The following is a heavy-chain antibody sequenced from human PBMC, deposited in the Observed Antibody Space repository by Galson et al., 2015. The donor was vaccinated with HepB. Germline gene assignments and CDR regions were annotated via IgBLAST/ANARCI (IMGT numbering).Heavy chain of an antibody. V-gene: IGHV1-46*01. CDR1: GYTFTSYY. CDR2: INPSGDSA. J-gene: IGHJ4*02. D-gene: IGHD2-2*01. CDR3: ARYSSTMAFDY. Sequence: SVKVSCKASGYTFTSYYMFWVRQAPGQGLEWMGLINPSGDSATYSQKFQGTVTMTRSTSTSTVYMELSSLRSEDTAVYYCARYSSTMAFDYWGQGTLGTVSS.